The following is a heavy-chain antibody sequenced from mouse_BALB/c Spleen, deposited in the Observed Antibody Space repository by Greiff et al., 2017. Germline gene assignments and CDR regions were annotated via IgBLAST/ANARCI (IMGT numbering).Heavy chain of an antibody. Sequence: EVQVVEYGGGLVKPGGSLKLSCAASGFTFSSYAMSWVRQSPEKRLEWVAEISSGGSYTYYPDTVTGRFTISRDNAKNTLYLEMSSLRSEDTAMYYCATYGSSYYAMDYWGQGTSVTVSS. V-gene: IGHV5-9-4*01. CDR1: GFTFSSYA. D-gene: IGHD1-1*01. CDR3: ATYGSSYYAMDY. CDR2: ISSGGSYT. J-gene: IGHJ4*01.